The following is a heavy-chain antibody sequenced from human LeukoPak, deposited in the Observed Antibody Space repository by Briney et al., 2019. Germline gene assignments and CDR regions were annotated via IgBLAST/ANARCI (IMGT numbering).Heavy chain of an antibody. J-gene: IGHJ4*02. CDR3: ARSCSSTSCYRRFDY. Sequence: SETLSLTCTVSGGSINSGGYYWSWIRQPPGKGLEWIGYIYHSGSTYYNPSLKSRVTISVDRSKNQFSLKLSSVTAADTAVYYCARSCSSTSCYRRFDYWGQGTLVTVSS. D-gene: IGHD2-2*02. CDR1: GGSINSGGYY. V-gene: IGHV4-30-2*01. CDR2: IYHSGST.